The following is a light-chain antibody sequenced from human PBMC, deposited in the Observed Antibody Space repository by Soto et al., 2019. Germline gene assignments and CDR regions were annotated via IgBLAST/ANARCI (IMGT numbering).Light chain of an antibody. CDR3: QQRSNWPIT. CDR2: GAS. CDR1: QSVSSY. Sequence: EIVLTQSPATLSLSPGERATLSCRASQSVSSYLAWYQQKPGQAPRLLIYGASNRATDIPARFSGSGSGTDFTLTISRLEPEDFAVYYCQQRSNWPITFGQGTRLEIK. V-gene: IGKV3-11*01. J-gene: IGKJ5*01.